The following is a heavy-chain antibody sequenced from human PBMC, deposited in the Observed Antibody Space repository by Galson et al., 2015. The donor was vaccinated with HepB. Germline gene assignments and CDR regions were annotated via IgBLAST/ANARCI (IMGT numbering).Heavy chain of an antibody. D-gene: IGHD3-3*01. CDR3: AREGGDGATRDFWSGDFDY. CDR1: GDSVSSNSAA. CDR2: TYYRSKWYN. J-gene: IGHJ4*02. V-gene: IGHV6-1*01. Sequence: CAISGDSVSSNSAAWNWIRQSPSRGLEWLGRTYYRSKWYNDYAVSVKSRITINPDTSKNQFSLQLNSVTPEDTAVYYCAREGGDGATRDFWSGDFDYWGQGTLVTVSS.